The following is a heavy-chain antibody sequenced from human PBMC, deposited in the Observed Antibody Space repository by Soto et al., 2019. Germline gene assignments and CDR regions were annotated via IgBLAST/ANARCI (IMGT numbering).Heavy chain of an antibody. Sequence: VGSLRLSCAASGFTFSNYWMSWVRQAPGKGLEWVANIKQDGSESNYADSVKGRFTISRDNAENSLYLQMTSLRAEDTAVYYCASARHIGPWGQGTLVTVSS. CDR1: GFTFSNYW. J-gene: IGHJ5*02. CDR3: ASARHIGP. CDR2: IKQDGSES. V-gene: IGHV3-7*01. D-gene: IGHD2-21*01.